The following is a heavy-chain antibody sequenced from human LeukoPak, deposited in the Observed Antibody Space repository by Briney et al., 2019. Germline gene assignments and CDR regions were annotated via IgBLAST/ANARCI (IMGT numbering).Heavy chain of an antibody. V-gene: IGHV4-59*08. J-gene: IGHJ5*02. CDR1: GGSISSYY. CDR2: IYYSGST. CDR3: ARTAKRHYYGSGSYYNLLYWFDP. Sequence: PSETLSLTCTVSGGSISSYYWSWIRQPPGKGLEWIGYIYYSGSTNYNPSLKSRVTISVDTSKNQFSLKLSSVTAADTAVYYCARTAKRHYYGSGSYYNLLYWFDPWGQGTLVTVS. D-gene: IGHD3-10*01.